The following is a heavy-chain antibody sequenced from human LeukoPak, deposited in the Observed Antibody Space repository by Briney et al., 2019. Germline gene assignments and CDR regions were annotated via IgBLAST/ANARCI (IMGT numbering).Heavy chain of an antibody. CDR3: ARWGTYSSSWLGAFDI. Sequence: PEGSLRLSCAASGFTFSKYWMSWVRQAPGKGLEWVANIKQDGSEKYYLDSVKGRFTTSRDNAKNSLHLQMNSLRAEDTAVYYCARWGTYSSSWLGAFDIWGQGTMVTVSP. CDR2: IKQDGSEK. V-gene: IGHV3-7*05. J-gene: IGHJ3*02. D-gene: IGHD6-13*01. CDR1: GFTFSKYW.